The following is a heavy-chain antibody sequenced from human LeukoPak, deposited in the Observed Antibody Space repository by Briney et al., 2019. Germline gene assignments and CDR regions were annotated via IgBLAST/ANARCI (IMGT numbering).Heavy chain of an antibody. V-gene: IGHV4-39*07. Sequence: PSETLSLTCTFSGDSISSSSYYWGWIRLPPGKGLEWIGSIYYSGSTYYNPSLKSRVTISVDTSKDQFSLKLSSVTAADTAVYYCARDRSDSSGYYYHGWFDPWGQGTLVTVSS. CDR2: IYYSGST. CDR1: GDSISSSSYY. J-gene: IGHJ5*02. CDR3: ARDRSDSSGYYYHGWFDP. D-gene: IGHD3-22*01.